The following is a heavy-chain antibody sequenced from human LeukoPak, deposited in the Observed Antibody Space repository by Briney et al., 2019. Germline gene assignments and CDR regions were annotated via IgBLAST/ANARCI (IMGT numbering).Heavy chain of an antibody. CDR3: ARDFRITPEYYDFWSGYHEPFDY. V-gene: IGHV1-18*01. D-gene: IGHD3-3*01. CDR2: ISAYNGNT. CDR1: GYTFTSYG. Sequence: ASVKVSCKASGYTFTSYGISWVRQAPGQGLEWMGWISAYNGNTNYAQKLQGRVTMTTDTSTSTAYMELRSLRSDDTAVYYCARDFRITPEYYDFWSGYHEPFDYWGQGTLVTVSS. J-gene: IGHJ4*02.